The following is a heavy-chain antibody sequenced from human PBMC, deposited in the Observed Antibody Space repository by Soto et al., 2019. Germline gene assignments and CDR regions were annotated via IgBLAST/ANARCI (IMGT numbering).Heavy chain of an antibody. CDR3: ATDRGWNGQFDY. J-gene: IGHJ4*02. V-gene: IGHV1-24*01. CDR1: GYTLTELS. Sequence: ASVKVSCKVSGYTLTELSMHWVRQAPGKGLEWMGGFDPEDGETIYAQKFQGRVTMTEDTSTDTAYMELSSLRSEDTAVYYCATDRGWNGQFDYWGQGTLVTVSS. D-gene: IGHD1-1*01. CDR2: FDPEDGET.